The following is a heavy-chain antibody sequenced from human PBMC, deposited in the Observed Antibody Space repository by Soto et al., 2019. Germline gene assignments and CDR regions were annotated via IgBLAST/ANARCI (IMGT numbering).Heavy chain of an antibody. CDR3: ARGSHRLHSYDSSGFYHYVDY. CDR2: INHSGST. Sequence: SETLSLTSAVYGGSLSDYYWTWIRQPPGKGLEWIGEINHSGSTNYTPSLESRVTISIDTSKNRFSLKLSSVTAADTAVYYCARGSHRLHSYDSSGFYHYVDYWGQGALVTVSS. CDR1: GGSLSDYY. J-gene: IGHJ4*02. V-gene: IGHV4-34*01. D-gene: IGHD3-22*01.